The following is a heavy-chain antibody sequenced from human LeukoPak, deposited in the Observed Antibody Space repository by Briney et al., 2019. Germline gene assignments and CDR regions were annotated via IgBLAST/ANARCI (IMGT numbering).Heavy chain of an antibody. CDR3: ARDIVVVPAVEAEDC. V-gene: IGHV1-2*02. CDR2: INPNSGLT. D-gene: IGHD2-2*01. CDR1: GYTLGDYC. Sequence: GASVKVSCKASGYTLGDYCMHWVRQAPGQGLGWMGWINPNSGLTNYAQRFQGRVTMTADTSVNTAYMHLTGLTSDDSAVYYCARDIVVVPAVEAEDCWGQGTLVIVSS. J-gene: IGHJ4*02.